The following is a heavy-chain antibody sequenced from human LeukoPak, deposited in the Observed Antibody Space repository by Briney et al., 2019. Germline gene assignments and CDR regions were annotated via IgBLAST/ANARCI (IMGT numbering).Heavy chain of an antibody. CDR3: ARLATY. CDR1: GFTFSIYW. V-gene: IGHV3-7*01. CDR2: INQDGSQK. Sequence: PGGSLRLSCAASGFTFSIYWMSWVRQAPGKGLEWVANINQDGSQKYYVDSVKGRFTISRDNAKNSFFLQMSSLRAEDTSVYYCARLATYWGQGTLVTVSS. J-gene: IGHJ4*02.